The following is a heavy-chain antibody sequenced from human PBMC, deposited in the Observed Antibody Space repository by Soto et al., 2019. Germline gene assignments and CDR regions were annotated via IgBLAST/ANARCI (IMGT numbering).Heavy chain of an antibody. V-gene: IGHV2-5*02. CDR1: GFSLTSNGVG. CDR3: ARHLIGWGDAFDE. CDR2: IYWDDET. J-gene: IGHJ3*01. Sequence: QITLKESGPTLVKPTQTLTLTCSVSGFSLTSNGVGVSWIRQPPGKALEWLALIYWDDETRFSASLGSRLTIPKDTSKDQVVLTITSTGHVDAATYSGARHLIGWGDAFDEWGPGTMVTVSS. D-gene: IGHD1-26*01.